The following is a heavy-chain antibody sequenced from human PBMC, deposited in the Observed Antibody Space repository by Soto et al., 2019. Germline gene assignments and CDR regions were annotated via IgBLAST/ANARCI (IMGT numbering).Heavy chain of an antibody. V-gene: IGHV1-2*04. J-gene: IGHJ5*02. CDR1: GYTFTGYY. CDR2: INPNSGGT. Sequence: GASVKVSCKASGYTFTGYYMHWVRQAPGQGLEWMGWINPNSGGTNYAQKFQGWVTMTRDTSISTAYMELSRLRSDDTAVYYCARAGRVVVPAAIRKGFDPWGQGTLVTVSS. D-gene: IGHD2-2*01. CDR3: ARAGRVVVPAAIRKGFDP.